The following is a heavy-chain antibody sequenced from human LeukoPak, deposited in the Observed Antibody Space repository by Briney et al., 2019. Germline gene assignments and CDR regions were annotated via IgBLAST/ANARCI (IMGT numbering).Heavy chain of an antibody. D-gene: IGHD3-10*01. CDR2: IYTSGST. CDR3: ARILYGSSNWFDP. Sequence: SETLSLTCTVSGGSISSYCWNWIRQSPGKGLEWIGRIYTSGSTNYNPSLKSRVTISVDTSKNQFSLKLSSVTAADTAVYYCARILYGSSNWFDPWGQGTLVTVSS. V-gene: IGHV4-4*07. CDR1: GGSISSYC. J-gene: IGHJ5*02.